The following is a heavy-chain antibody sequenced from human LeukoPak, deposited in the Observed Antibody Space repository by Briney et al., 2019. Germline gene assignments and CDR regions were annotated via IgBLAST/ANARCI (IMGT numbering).Heavy chain of an antibody. J-gene: IGHJ1*01. D-gene: IGHD2-8*01. CDR1: GFTFSSYA. Sequence: GRSLRLSCAASGFTFSSYAMHWVRQAPGKGLEWVAVISYDGSNKYYADSVKGRFTISRDNSKNTLYLQMNSLRAEDTAVYYCARDGIVLMVYAISDWGQGTLVTVSS. V-gene: IGHV3-30-3*01. CDR2: ISYDGSNK. CDR3: ARDGIVLMVYAISD.